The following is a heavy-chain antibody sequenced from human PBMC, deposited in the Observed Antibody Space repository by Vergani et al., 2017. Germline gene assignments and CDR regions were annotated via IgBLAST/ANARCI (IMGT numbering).Heavy chain of an antibody. CDR1: GFTLSNYD. CDR2: IQFDGSNQ. J-gene: IGHJ4*02. V-gene: IGHV3-30*02. Sequence: QLQLVESGGGVVQRGGSLRLSCATSGFTLSNYDMQWIRQGPGKGLEFVAFIQFDGSNQYYADSVKGRFTLSRDFSKHTLYLQMNSLRTDDTATYYCAKHFRGWGIDYWGQGTQVIVSS. D-gene: IGHD3-16*01. CDR3: AKHFRGWGIDY.